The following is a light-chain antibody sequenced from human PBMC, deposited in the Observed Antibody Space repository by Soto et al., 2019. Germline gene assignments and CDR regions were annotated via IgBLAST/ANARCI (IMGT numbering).Light chain of an antibody. CDR3: QQYNKWPPYT. CDR2: GAS. Sequence: EIVMTQSPANLSVSPGERATLSCRASQSVSSNLAWYQQKPGQGPRLLIYGASTRATSIPARFSGSGSGTVFTLTINSLQSEDFAVYYCQQYNKWPPYTFGQGTKLVIK. J-gene: IGKJ2*01. CDR1: QSVSSN. V-gene: IGKV3-15*01.